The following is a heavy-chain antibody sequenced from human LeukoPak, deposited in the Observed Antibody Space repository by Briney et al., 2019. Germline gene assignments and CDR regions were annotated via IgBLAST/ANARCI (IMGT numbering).Heavy chain of an antibody. Sequence: GGSLRLCCAASGFTFSSYWMSWVRQAPGKGLEWVANIKQDGSEKYYVDSVKGRFTISRDNAKNSLYLQMNSLRAEDTAVYYCASGPRSSDYYYYGMDVWGQGTTVTVSS. CDR1: GFTFSSYW. J-gene: IGHJ6*02. V-gene: IGHV3-7*01. D-gene: IGHD6-6*01. CDR3: ASGPRSSDYYYYGMDV. CDR2: IKQDGSEK.